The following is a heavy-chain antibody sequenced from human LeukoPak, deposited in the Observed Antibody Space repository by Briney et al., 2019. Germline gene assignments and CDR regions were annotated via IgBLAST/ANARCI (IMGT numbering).Heavy chain of an antibody. D-gene: IGHD3-16*01. CDR2: IWYDGSNK. CDR1: GFTFSSYG. Sequence: GGSLRLSCAASGFTFSSYGMHWVRQAPGKGLEWVAVIWYDGSNKYYADSVKGRFTISRDNSKNTLYLQMNSLRAEDTAVYYCASDSDTLYDYVWGTVDYWGQGTLVTVSS. CDR3: ASDSDTLYDYVWGTVDY. V-gene: IGHV3-33*01. J-gene: IGHJ4*02.